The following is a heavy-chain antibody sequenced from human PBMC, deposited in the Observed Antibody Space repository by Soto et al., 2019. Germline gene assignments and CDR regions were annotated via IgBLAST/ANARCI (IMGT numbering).Heavy chain of an antibody. Sequence: EVHLVESGGAGVQPGGSLRLSCAASGFTFDDFTMHWGRQVPGKALEWVSLISWDGTITHYAESVAGRFTISRDNSDNSLSLQMNNLRTEDSALYFCKAEYTDSSAPVDQTSYLDYWGQGTLVTVSS. CDR1: GFTFDDFT. D-gene: IGHD6-6*01. CDR3: KAEYTDSSAPVDQTSYLDY. J-gene: IGHJ4*02. CDR2: ISWDGTIT. V-gene: IGHV3-43*01.